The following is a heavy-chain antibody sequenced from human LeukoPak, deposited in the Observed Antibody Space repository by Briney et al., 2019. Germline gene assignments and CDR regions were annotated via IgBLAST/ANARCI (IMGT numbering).Heavy chain of an antibody. CDR2: INHSGHT. Sequence: PSETLSLTCAVYGGSFSAYYWSWIRQPPGKGLEWIGEINHSGHTNYNPSLKSRVSMSVDSSKNQISLKLHSVTAADTAVYFCVRGPYSSDAGYWGQGTLVIVSS. V-gene: IGHV4-34*01. J-gene: IGHJ4*02. CDR1: GGSFSAYY. CDR3: VRGPYSSDAGY. D-gene: IGHD5-12*01.